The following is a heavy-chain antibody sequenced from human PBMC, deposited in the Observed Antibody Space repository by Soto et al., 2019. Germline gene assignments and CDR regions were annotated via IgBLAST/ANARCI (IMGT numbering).Heavy chain of an antibody. Sequence: VRLSFADSGFTFRNYGMHWVRQAPGKLLEWVAVISHDGSDKYYADSMKGRFIISRDNSENTLFLNMNSLKPEDTAVYYCAKENTNLVHDFLCQGTAVTVPS. CDR3: AKENTNLVHDF. D-gene: IGHD3-10*01. V-gene: IGHV3-30*18. CDR1: GFTFRNYG. J-gene: IGHJ4*02. CDR2: ISHDGSDK.